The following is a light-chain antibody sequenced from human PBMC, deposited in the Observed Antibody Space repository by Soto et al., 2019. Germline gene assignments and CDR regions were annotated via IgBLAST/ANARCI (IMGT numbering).Light chain of an antibody. CDR3: QQYGSSPQWT. CDR2: GAS. V-gene: IGKV3-20*01. CDR1: QSVSVD. J-gene: IGKJ1*01. Sequence: EMVMTQSPATLSVSPGERVTLSCRASQSVSVDLAWYQQRPGQAPRLLIYGASSRATGIPDRFSGSGSGTDFTLTISRLEPEDFAVYYCQQYGSSPQWTFGQGTKVDIK.